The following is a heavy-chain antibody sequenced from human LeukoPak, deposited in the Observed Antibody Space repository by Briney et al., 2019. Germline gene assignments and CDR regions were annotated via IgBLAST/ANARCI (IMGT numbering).Heavy chain of an antibody. CDR3: GRSATPNDAFDI. Sequence: SETLSLTCTVSGGSTSSYYWSWIRQPPGKGLEWIGYIYYNGSNNYNPSPKNHVPRPVDKSKNQSLLQLRSVTAADTAVYYCGRSATPNDAFDIWGQGTMVTVSS. CDR2: IYYNGSN. D-gene: IGHD5-12*01. V-gene: IGHV4-59*08. J-gene: IGHJ3*02. CDR1: GGSTSSYY.